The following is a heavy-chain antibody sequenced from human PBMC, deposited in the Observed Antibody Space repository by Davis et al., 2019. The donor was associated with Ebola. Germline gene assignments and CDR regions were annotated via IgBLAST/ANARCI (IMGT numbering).Heavy chain of an antibody. J-gene: IGHJ6*02. CDR3: ARDQWELRAYYGMDV. CDR2: ISAYNGNT. Sequence: ASVKVSCKASGYTFTSYGISWVRQAPGQGLEWMGWISAYNGNTNYAQKFQGRVTITADKSTSTAYMELSSLRSEDTAVYYCARDQWELRAYYGMDVWGQGTTVTVSS. CDR1: GYTFTSYG. D-gene: IGHD1-26*01. V-gene: IGHV1-18*01.